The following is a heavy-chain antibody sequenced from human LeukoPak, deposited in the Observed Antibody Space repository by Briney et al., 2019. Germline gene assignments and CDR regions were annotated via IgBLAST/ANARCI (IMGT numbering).Heavy chain of an antibody. J-gene: IGHJ5*02. Sequence: GGSLRLSCAASGFSVSSCVMSWVRQAPGKGLEWVSSISSSSSYIYYADSVKGRFTISRDNAKNSLYLQMNSLRAEDTAVYYCARVGRSWYGGWFNPWGQGTLVTVSS. CDR3: ARVGRSWYGGWFNP. CDR1: GFSVSSCV. V-gene: IGHV3-21*04. D-gene: IGHD6-13*01. CDR2: ISSSSSYI.